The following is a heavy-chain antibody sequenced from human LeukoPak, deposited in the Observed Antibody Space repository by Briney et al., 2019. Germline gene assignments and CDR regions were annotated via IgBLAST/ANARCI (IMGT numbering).Heavy chain of an antibody. CDR1: GFIFREYA. V-gene: IGHV3-23*01. CDR2: ITASDYTT. D-gene: IGHD4-17*01. Sequence: GGSLRLSCAASGFIFREYAMTWVRQAPGKGLEWVSSITASDYTTYADSVKGRFTISRDNSKNTLYLQMDSLRGDDTALYHCARDPNGDYIGAFGNWGQGTMVTVSS. CDR3: ARDPNGDYIGAFGN. J-gene: IGHJ3*02.